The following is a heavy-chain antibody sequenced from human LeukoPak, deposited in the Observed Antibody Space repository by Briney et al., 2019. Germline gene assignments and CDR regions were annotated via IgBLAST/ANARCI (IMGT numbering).Heavy chain of an antibody. CDR3: AREGWGYYFDF. Sequence: SETLSLTCTVSGGSISSSSIYWGWIRQPPGKGLDWIGSIYYSGTTNYNPSLKSRVTISVDTSKNQFSLKLSSVTAADTAVYYCAREGWGYYFDFWGQGTLVTVSS. CDR1: GGSISSSSIY. V-gene: IGHV4-39*07. D-gene: IGHD7-27*01. CDR2: IYYSGTT. J-gene: IGHJ4*02.